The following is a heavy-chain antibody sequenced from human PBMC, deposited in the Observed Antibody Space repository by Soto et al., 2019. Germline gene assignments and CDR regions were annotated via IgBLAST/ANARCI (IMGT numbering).Heavy chain of an antibody. CDR2: IYYSGNT. J-gene: IGHJ4*02. Sequence: SETLSITCTFSGASILIFYWTWIRQPPGKGLEWIGNIYYSGNTNYNPSLKSRVTISVDTSKNQFSLSLRSVRAADTAVYFCARLSPGKLLDFWGQGTMVTVSS. CDR1: GASILIFY. D-gene: IGHD2-15*01. CDR3: ARLSPGKLLDF. V-gene: IGHV4-59*12.